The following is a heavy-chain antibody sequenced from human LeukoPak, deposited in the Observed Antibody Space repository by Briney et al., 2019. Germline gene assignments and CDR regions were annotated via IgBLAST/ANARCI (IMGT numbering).Heavy chain of an antibody. CDR3: ARVYIPTYYYDSSGYHYNDY. J-gene: IGHJ4*02. D-gene: IGHD3-22*01. CDR1: GGSFSGYY. Sequence: SETLSLTCAVYGGSFSGYYWSWIRQPPGKGVEWIGEINHSGSTNYNPSLKSRVTISVDTSKNQFSLKLSSVTAADTAVYYCARVYIPTYYYDSSGYHYNDYWGQGTLVTVSS. CDR2: INHSGST. V-gene: IGHV4-34*01.